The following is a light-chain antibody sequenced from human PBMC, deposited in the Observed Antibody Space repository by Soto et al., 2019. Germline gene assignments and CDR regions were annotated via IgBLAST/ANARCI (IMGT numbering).Light chain of an antibody. CDR2: GNG. V-gene: IGLV1-40*01. CDR3: QFFDNRLTVSV. Sequence: QSALTQPPSVSGAPGQRVTIACTGTSTNIGAGYDVHWYQQVPGTAPKLLIYGNGNRPSGVPDRFSASKFGTSASLAIAGVQADDEADYYCQFFDNRLTVSVFGGGTQLTVL. J-gene: IGLJ3*02. CDR1: STNIGAGYD.